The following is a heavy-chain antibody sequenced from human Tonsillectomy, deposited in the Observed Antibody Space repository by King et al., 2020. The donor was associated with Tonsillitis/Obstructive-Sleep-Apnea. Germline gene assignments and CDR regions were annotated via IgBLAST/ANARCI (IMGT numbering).Heavy chain of an antibody. Sequence: VQLVESGSELKKPGASVKVSCKASGYTFTTYGVNWMRQAPGQGLEWMGWINTNTGNPTYGQGFTGRFVFSLDTSVSTVYLQIGSLKAEDTAMYYCARDLRGVGRSLDYWGQGTLVTVSS. J-gene: IGHJ4*02. CDR1: GYTFTTYG. CDR3: ARDLRGVGRSLDY. CDR2: INTNTGNP. V-gene: IGHV7-4-1*01. D-gene: IGHD1-26*01.